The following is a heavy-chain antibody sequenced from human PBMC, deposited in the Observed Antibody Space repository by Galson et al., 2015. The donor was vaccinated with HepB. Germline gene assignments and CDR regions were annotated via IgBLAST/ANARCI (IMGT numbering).Heavy chain of an antibody. CDR3: ARGTRAARIAARLGSFDY. V-gene: IGHV3-11*06. Sequence: SLRLSCAASGFTFSDYYMSWIRQAPGKGLEWVSYISSSSSYTNYADSVKGRFTISRDNAKNSLYLQMNSLRAEDTAVYYCARGTRAARIAARLGSFDYWGQGTLVTVSS. CDR2: ISSSSSYT. CDR1: GFTFSDYY. J-gene: IGHJ4*02. D-gene: IGHD6-6*01.